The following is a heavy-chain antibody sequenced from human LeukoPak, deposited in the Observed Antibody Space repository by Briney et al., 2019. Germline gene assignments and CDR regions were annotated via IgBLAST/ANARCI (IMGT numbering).Heavy chain of an antibody. D-gene: IGHD3-10*01. CDR2: INHSGST. CDR3: ARGGFPYITMVRGVIGWFDP. V-gene: IGHV4-34*01. CDR1: GFTFSSYW. J-gene: IGHJ5*02. Sequence: AGGSLRLSCAASGFTFSSYWMHWVRQAPGKGLVWIGEINHSGSTNYNPSLKSRVTISVDTSKNQFSLKLSSVTAADTAVYYCARGGFPYITMVRGVIGWFDPWGQGTLVTVSS.